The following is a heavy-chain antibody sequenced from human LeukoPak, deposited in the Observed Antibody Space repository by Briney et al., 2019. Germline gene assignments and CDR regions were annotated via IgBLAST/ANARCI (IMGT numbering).Heavy chain of an antibody. V-gene: IGHV3-7*03. CDR2: MDQFGRER. D-gene: IGHD5-12*01. J-gene: IGHJ4*02. CDR3: AREFGYSGYVDY. CDR1: GFTFSQYW. Sequence: GGSLRLSCVTSGFTFSQYWMTWVRQAPGKGLEWVANMDQFGRERYYVDSVKGRFTISRDNTRNSLYLQMSSLTSDDTAVYYCAREFGYSGYVDYWGQGTLVTVSS.